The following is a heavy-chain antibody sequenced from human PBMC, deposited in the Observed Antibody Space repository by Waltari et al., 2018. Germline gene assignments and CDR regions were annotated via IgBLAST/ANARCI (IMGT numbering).Heavy chain of an antibody. Sequence: EVQLVESGGGLIRPRGSLRLSCAASGFTVSNNSVSWVRQAPGKGRGWGSVIYSGCSTYYADSVKGRFTISRDKSKNTLYLQMNTLRAEDTAVYYCATGGIVGAVERYYFDHWGQGTLVTVSS. V-gene: IGHV3-53*01. CDR3: ATGGIVGAVERYYFDH. CDR2: IYSGCST. J-gene: IGHJ4*02. CDR1: GFTVSNNS. D-gene: IGHD1-26*01.